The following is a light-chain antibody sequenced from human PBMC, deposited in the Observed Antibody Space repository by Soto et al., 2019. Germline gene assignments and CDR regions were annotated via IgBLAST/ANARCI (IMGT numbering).Light chain of an antibody. Sequence: QSPLTQAASVSGSPGQSITISCTGTISDVGAYNLVSWYQHLPDKAPKLIISEVTNRPSGVSDRFSGSKSGNTASLTISGLQAEDEADYYCASLTTTNFVFGSGTKVTVL. CDR2: EVT. CDR3: ASLTTTNFV. J-gene: IGLJ1*01. CDR1: ISDVGAYNL. V-gene: IGLV2-14*01.